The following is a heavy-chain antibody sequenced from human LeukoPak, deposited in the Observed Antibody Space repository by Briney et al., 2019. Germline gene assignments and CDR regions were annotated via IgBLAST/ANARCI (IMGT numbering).Heavy chain of an antibody. CDR2: ISGSSSYI. CDR3: ARDPYSSGWYEDAFDI. CDR1: GFTFSSYS. V-gene: IGHV3-21*01. D-gene: IGHD6-19*01. Sequence: GGSLRLSCAASGFTFSSYSMNWVRQAPGKGLEWVSSISGSSSYINYADSVKGRFTISRDNAQNSLFLQLNSLRAEDTAVYYSARDPYSSGWYEDAFDIWGQGTMVTVSS. J-gene: IGHJ3*02.